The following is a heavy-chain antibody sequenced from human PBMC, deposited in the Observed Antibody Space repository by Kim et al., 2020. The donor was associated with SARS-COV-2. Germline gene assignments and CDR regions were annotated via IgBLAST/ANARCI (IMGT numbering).Heavy chain of an antibody. V-gene: IGHV7-4-1*01. J-gene: IGHJ4*02. CDR1: GYTFTDHS. CDR3: ARDGWLLQRVTFDY. CDR2: ISTTIGNP. D-gene: IGHD2-15*01. Sequence: ASVKVSCKASGYTFTDHSINWVRQAPGQGLEWMGWISTTIGNPTYAQGFTGRFVFSLDTSVSTAYLQIYNLKAEDTAVYYCARDGWLLQRVTFDYWGQGT.